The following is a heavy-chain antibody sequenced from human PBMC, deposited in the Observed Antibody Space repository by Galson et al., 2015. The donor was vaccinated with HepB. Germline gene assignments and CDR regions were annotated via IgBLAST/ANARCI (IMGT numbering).Heavy chain of an antibody. CDR2: INSDGSST. Sequence: SLRLSCAASGFSFNIYLMHWVRQAPGKGLVWVSRINSDGSSTSYADSVKGRFTISRDNAKNTLYLQMHSLRAEDTAVYFCAREPPSYYYDTTGYLDYWGQGALVAVSS. D-gene: IGHD3-22*01. CDR1: GFSFNIYL. J-gene: IGHJ4*02. CDR3: AREPPSYYYDTTGYLDY. V-gene: IGHV3-74*01.